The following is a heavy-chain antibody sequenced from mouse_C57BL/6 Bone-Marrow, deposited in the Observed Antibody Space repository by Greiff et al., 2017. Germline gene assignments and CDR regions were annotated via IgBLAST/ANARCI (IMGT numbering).Heavy chain of an antibody. Sequence: QVQLQQSGAELVKPGASVKMSCKASGYTFTSYWITWVKQRPGQGLEWIGDIYPGSGSTNYNEKFKSKATLTVDTSSSTAYMQLSSLTSEDSAVYYCARRPNYYAMDYWGQGTSVTVSP. CDR3: ARRPNYYAMDY. D-gene: IGHD6-5*01. CDR1: GYTFTSYW. J-gene: IGHJ4*01. CDR2: IYPGSGST. V-gene: IGHV1-55*01.